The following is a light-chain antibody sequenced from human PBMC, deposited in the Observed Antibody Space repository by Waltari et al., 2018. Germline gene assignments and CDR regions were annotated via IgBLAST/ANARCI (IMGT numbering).Light chain of an antibody. Sequence: EIMLTQSPGTLSLSPGDRATLSCRASQSISRFLAWYQQKPGQSPRLLIYDASSRATGIPDRFSGSGSGTDFSLTIRRLEPEDIAVYYCQKYGSLPATFGQGTKVEIK. V-gene: IGKV3-20*01. CDR3: QKYGSLPAT. CDR2: DAS. J-gene: IGKJ1*01. CDR1: QSISRF.